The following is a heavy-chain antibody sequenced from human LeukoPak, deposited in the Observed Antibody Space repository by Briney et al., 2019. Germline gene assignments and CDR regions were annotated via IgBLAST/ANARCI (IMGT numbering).Heavy chain of an antibody. J-gene: IGHJ5*02. CDR1: GFTFSNAW. V-gene: IGHV4-59*01. CDR2: IYYSGST. D-gene: IGHD2-2*01. CDR3: ARSRFGWFDP. Sequence: GSLRLSCAASGFTFSNAWLSWVRQAPGKGLEWIGYIYYSGSTNYNPSLKSRVTISVDTSKNQFSLKLSSVTAADTAVYYCARSRFGWFDPWGQGTLVTVSS.